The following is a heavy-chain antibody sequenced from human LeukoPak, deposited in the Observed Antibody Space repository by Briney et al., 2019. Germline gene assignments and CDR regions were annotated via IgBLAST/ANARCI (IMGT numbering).Heavy chain of an antibody. Sequence: SETLSLTCTVSGGSISSGSYYWGWIREPAGRGLEWLGRMYTSGSTNYNPSLKSRVTISVDTSKNQFSLKLISVTAADTAVYYCARGVVVVKGNWFDPWGQGTLVTVSS. V-gene: IGHV4-61*02. CDR1: GGSISSGSYY. CDR3: ARGVVVVKGNWFDP. J-gene: IGHJ5*02. D-gene: IGHD3-22*01. CDR2: MYTSGST.